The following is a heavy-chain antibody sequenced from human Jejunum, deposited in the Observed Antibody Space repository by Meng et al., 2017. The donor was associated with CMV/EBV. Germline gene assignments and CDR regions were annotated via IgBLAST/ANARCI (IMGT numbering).Heavy chain of an antibody. CDR2: IKQDGSEK. CDR3: ARDHRGRPHDY. CDR1: GFPFSSYW. Sequence: AASGFPFSSYWMSWVRQAPGKGLEWVANIKQDGSEKYYVDSVKGRFTISRDNAKNSLYLQMNSLRAEDTAVYYCARDHRGRPHDYRSQGTLVTVSS. V-gene: IGHV3-7*01. D-gene: IGHD1-14*01. J-gene: IGHJ4*02.